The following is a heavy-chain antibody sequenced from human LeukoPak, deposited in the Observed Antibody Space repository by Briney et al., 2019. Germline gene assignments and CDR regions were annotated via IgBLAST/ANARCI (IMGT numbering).Heavy chain of an antibody. Sequence: GGALRWSRGASGFSCGSYRMKGVGQALGKGLEWVSSISSSSSYIYYADSVKGRFTISRDNAKNSLYLQMNSLRAEDTAVYYCARLTPGYGSGRGEVWFDPWGQGTLVTVSS. CDR1: GFSCGSYR. D-gene: IGHD3-10*01. J-gene: IGHJ5*02. V-gene: IGHV3-21*01. CDR3: ARLTPGYGSGRGEVWFDP. CDR2: ISSSSSYI.